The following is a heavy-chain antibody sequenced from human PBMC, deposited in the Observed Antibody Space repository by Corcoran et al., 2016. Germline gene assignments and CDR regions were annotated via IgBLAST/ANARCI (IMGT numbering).Heavy chain of an antibody. V-gene: IGHV4-39*07. J-gene: IGHJ4*02. Sequence: QLQLQESGPGLVKPSENLSLTCTVSGGSISSSSYYWGWIRQPPGKGLEWIGSIYYSGSTYYNPSLKSRVTITVDTSKNQFSLKLSLVTAAETAVDYCAGGYYDSGGCYNGFDYWGQGTLVTVSS. D-gene: IGHD3-22*01. CDR2: IYYSGST. CDR3: AGGYYDSGGCYNGFDY. CDR1: GGSISSSSYY.